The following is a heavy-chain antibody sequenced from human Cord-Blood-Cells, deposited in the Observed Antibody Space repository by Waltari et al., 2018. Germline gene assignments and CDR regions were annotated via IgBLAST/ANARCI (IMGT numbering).Heavy chain of an antibody. CDR1: GFTVGRTY. V-gene: IGHV3-53*01. CDR2: IYSGGST. Sequence: EVQLVESGGGLIQPGGSLRLSCSAFGFTVGRTYMSWVSQAPGKGLEWVSVIYSGGSTYYADSVKGRFTISRDNSKNTLYLQMNSLRAEDTAVYYCARGPPTVTTYYFDYWGQGTLVTVSS. CDR3: ARGPPTVTTYYFDY. J-gene: IGHJ4*02. D-gene: IGHD4-4*01.